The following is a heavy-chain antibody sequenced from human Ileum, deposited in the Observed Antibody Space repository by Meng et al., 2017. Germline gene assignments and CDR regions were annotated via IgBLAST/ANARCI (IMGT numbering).Heavy chain of an antibody. CDR3: ARDRLSSGSSNWFDP. J-gene: IGHJ5*02. CDR1: GVSISRGFYH. V-gene: IGHV4-31*03. Sequence: GHLLGADPGLVKPSQTPSLTCTVSGVSISRGFYHWNWIRQHPGKGLEWIGSIYYSGTIYYNPSLKSRVTISLDTSKNQFSLNLSSVTAADTAVYYCARDRLSSGSSNWFDPWGQGTLVTVSS. D-gene: IGHD3-10*01. CDR2: IYYSGTI.